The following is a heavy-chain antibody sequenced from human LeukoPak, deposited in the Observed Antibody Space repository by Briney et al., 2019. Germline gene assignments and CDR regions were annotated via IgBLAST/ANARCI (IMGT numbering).Heavy chain of an antibody. J-gene: IGHJ4*02. CDR3: AKENLVAGGFDY. D-gene: IGHD2-2*01. CDR1: GFTFSSYA. V-gene: IGHV3-30-3*01. CDR2: ISYDGSNK. Sequence: QSGRSLRLSCAASGFTFSSYAMHWVRQAPGKGLEWVALISYDGSNKYYADSVKGRFTISRDNSKNTLYLQMNSLRAEDTAVYYCAKENLVAGGFDYWGQGTLVTVSS.